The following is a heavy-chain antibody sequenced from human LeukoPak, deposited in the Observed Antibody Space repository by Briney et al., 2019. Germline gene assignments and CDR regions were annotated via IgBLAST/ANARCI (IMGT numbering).Heavy chain of an antibody. CDR2: IKKDGGEK. Sequence: TGGSLRLSCAASGFIFSNYWMNWVRQTPGKGLEWVANIKKDGGEKYYVDSVRGRFTISRDNAKNSLYLQLNSLRAEDTAVYYCAADGYSSPFDFWGQGTLVTVSS. J-gene: IGHJ4*02. CDR1: GFIFSNYW. D-gene: IGHD5-24*01. CDR3: AADGYSSPFDF. V-gene: IGHV3-7*01.